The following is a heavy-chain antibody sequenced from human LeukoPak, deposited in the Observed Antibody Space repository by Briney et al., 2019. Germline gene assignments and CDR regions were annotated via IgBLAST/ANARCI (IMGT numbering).Heavy chain of an antibody. Sequence: ASVNVSSKPSGFRFTSFGVSWVRQAPGQGLEWMGWIGNYFAVTHYAKKLEDRVTLTIDTSTATAYMELRGLRDDDTAIYYCSRYSDYSGNGNGDWFDPWGQGTVVTVSS. D-gene: IGHD4-11*01. V-gene: IGHV1-18*04. CDR3: SRYSDYSGNGNGDWFDP. CDR2: IGNYFAVT. CDR1: GFRFTSFG. J-gene: IGHJ5*02.